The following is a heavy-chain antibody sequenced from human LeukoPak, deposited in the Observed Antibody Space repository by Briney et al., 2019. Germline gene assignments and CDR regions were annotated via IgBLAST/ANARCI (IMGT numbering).Heavy chain of an antibody. CDR3: ARDASGGSGSYKYYFDY. D-gene: IGHD3-10*01. V-gene: IGHV1-18*01. Sequence: KLQGRVTMTADTSTTTAYMELRSLRSDDTAVYYCARDASGGSGSYKYYFDYWGQGTLVTVSS. J-gene: IGHJ4*02.